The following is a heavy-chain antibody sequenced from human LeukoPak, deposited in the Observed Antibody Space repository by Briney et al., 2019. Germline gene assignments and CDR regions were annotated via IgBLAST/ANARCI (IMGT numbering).Heavy chain of an antibody. CDR1: GFTFSSYA. D-gene: IGHD2-15*01. CDR2: ISEGGEST. CDR3: AKDRGGYCSGGSCYYNWFDP. J-gene: IGHJ5*02. V-gene: IGHV3-23*01. Sequence: GGSLRLSCAASGFTFSSYAMNWVRQAPGKGLEWVSAISEGGESTIHADSEKGRITISRDNSKNKQYLQMNSVRADDTAVYYCAKDRGGYCSGGSCYYNWFDPWGQGTLVTVSS.